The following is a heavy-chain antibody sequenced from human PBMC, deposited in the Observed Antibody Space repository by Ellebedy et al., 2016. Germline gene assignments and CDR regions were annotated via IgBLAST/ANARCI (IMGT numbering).Heavy chain of an antibody. V-gene: IGHV3-7*04. CDR2: IKEDGSEK. CDR1: GFIFNKYW. CDR3: ARGMRVMSYYYGMDV. J-gene: IGHJ6*02. D-gene: IGHD3-16*01. Sequence: GGSLRLSCTASGFIFNKYWMTWVRQAPGKGLEWVANIKEDGSEKSYVDSVKGRFTISRDNAKSSLYLQMNSLRAEDTAVYHCARGMRVMSYYYGMDVWGQGTTVTVSS.